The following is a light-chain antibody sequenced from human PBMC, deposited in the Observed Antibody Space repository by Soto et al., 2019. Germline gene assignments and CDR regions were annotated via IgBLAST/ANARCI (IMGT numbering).Light chain of an antibody. J-gene: IGKJ5*01. CDR1: QSVTRK. Sequence: DIQMTQSPSTLSASVGDRVTITCRASQSVTRKLAWYQQKPGKAPKLLIFDASTLKSGVPSRFSGSGSATEFILTISSLLPDDFATYYCQYYKSYSISFGQGTRPEIK. V-gene: IGKV1-5*01. CDR2: DAS. CDR3: QYYKSYSIS.